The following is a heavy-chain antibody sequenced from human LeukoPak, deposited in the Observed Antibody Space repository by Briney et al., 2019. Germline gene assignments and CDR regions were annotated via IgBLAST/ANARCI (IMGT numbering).Heavy chain of an antibody. J-gene: IGHJ4*02. CDR3: ARGVVREAYNGYAYFDY. V-gene: IGHV3-7*04. CDR2: IKQDGSEK. CDR1: GFTFSSYW. D-gene: IGHD5-12*01. Sequence: PGGSLRLSCPASGFTFSSYWMSWVRQAPGKGLEWVANIKQDGSEKYYVDSVKGRFTISRDNAKNSLYLQMNSLRAEDTAVYYCARGVVREAYNGYAYFDYWGQGTLVTVSS.